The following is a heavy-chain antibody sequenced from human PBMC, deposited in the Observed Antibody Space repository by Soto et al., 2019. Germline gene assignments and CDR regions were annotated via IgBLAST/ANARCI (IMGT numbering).Heavy chain of an antibody. CDR1: GYTLTGLS. D-gene: IGHD5-12*01. Sequence: ASVKVSCKVSGYTLTGLSMHWVRQAPGKGLEWMGGFDPEDDETIYAQKFQGRVTMTEDTSTDTAYMELSSLRSEDTAVYYCATGPSGYDSRGQFDYWGQGTLVTVSS. CDR3: ATGPSGYDSRGQFDY. CDR2: FDPEDDET. V-gene: IGHV1-24*01. J-gene: IGHJ4*02.